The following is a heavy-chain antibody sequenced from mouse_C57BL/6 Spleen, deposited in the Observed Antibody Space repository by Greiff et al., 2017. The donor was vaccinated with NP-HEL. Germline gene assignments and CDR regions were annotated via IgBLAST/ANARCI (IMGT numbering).Heavy chain of an antibody. J-gene: IGHJ3*01. CDR3: ARGYYGSSYLAY. Sequence: VQLQQSGAELARPGASVKMSCKASGYTFTSYTMHWVKQRPGQGLEWIGYINPSSGYTKYNQKFKDKATLTADKSSSTAYMQLGSLTSEDSAVYYCARGYYGSSYLAYWGQGTLVTVSA. D-gene: IGHD1-1*01. CDR1: GYTFTSYT. CDR2: INPSSGYT. V-gene: IGHV1-4*01.